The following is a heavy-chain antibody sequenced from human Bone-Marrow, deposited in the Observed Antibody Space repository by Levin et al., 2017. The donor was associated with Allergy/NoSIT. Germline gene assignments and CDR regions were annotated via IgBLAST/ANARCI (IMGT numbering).Heavy chain of an antibody. V-gene: IGHV1-2*02. CDR3: AKTYYDLLSAFFRGPIDC. J-gene: IGHJ4*02. CDR1: GYTFSDYN. D-gene: IGHD3-3*01. CDR2: INPNSGGT. Sequence: ASVKVSCKASGYTFSDYNIHWVRQAPGQGLEWMGWINPNSGGTNYAQKFQGRVTMTRDTSISTAYMELRRLRPDDTAVYYCAKTYYDLLSAFFRGPIDCWGQGTLVTVSS.